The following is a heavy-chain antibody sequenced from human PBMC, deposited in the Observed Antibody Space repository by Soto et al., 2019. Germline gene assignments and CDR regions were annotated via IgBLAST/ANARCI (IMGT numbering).Heavy chain of an antibody. CDR1: GFTFSSYG. V-gene: IGHV3-30*18. CDR3: AKDRGIAAAKRKFGVDY. D-gene: IGHD6-13*01. J-gene: IGHJ4*02. Sequence: QVQLVESGGGVVQPGRSLRLSCAASGFTFSSYGMHWVRQAPGKGLEWVAVISYDGSNKYYADSVKGRFTISRDNSKNTLYLQMTSLRAEDTAVYYGAKDRGIAAAKRKFGVDYWGQGTLVTVSS. CDR2: ISYDGSNK.